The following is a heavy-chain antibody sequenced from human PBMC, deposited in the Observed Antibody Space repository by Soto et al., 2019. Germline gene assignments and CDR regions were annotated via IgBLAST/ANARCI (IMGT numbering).Heavy chain of an antibody. Sequence: EVQLLESGGGLVQPGGSLRLSCAASGFTFSSYAMRWVRQAPVKGMEWVSAISSSGGSTYYADSVKGRFTISRDNSKNTLYLQMNGLRAEDTAVYACATRGSGRYYDYWGQGTLVTVSS. V-gene: IGHV3-23*01. CDR3: ATRGSGRYYDY. D-gene: IGHD6-19*01. J-gene: IGHJ4*02. CDR2: ISSSGGST. CDR1: GFTFSSYA.